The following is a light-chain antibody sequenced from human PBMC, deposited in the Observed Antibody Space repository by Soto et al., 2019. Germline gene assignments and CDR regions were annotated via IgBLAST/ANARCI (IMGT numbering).Light chain of an antibody. Sequence: DIQMTQSPSTLSGSVGDRVTITCRASQTISSWLAWYKQKPGKAPKLLIYKASTLKSGVPSRFSGGGSGTEFTLTIRSLKPDDFATYYCQQYNTYSTFGQGTRLEIK. V-gene: IGKV1-5*03. J-gene: IGKJ5*01. CDR3: QQYNTYST. CDR2: KAS. CDR1: QTISSW.